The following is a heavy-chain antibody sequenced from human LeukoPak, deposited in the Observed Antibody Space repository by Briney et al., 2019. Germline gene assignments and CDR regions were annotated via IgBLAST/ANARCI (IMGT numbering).Heavy chain of an antibody. CDR2: INSDRSST. D-gene: IGHD3-22*01. V-gene: IGHV3-74*01. CDR1: GFTFSSYW. Sequence: GGPLRLSCAASGFTFSSYWMHWVRQAPGKGLVWVSRINSDRSSTSYADSVKGRFTISRDNAKNTLYLQMNSLRAEDTAVYYCARGYYDSSGYFKVGYNWFDPWGQGTLVTVSS. J-gene: IGHJ5*02. CDR3: ARGYYDSSGYFKVGYNWFDP.